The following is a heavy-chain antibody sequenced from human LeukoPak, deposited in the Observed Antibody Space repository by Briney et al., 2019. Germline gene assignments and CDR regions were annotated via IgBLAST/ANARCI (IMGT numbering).Heavy chain of an antibody. D-gene: IGHD2-15*01. J-gene: IGHJ6*02. CDR1: GYTFTSYG. Sequence: ASVKVSCKASGYTFTSYGISWVRQAPGQGLEWMGWISAYNGNTNYAQKLQGRVTMTTDTSTSTAYMELRSLRSDDTAVYYCGRWDIVMVSGYYYYYGMDVWGQGTTVTVSS. V-gene: IGHV1-18*01. CDR2: ISAYNGNT. CDR3: GRWDIVMVSGYYYYYGMDV.